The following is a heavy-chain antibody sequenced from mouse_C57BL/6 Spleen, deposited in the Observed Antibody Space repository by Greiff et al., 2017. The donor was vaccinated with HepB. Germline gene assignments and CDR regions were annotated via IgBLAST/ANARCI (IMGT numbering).Heavy chain of an antibody. CDR3: ARGLSDY. D-gene: IGHD2-2*01. J-gene: IGHJ2*01. Sequence: VQLKESGPELVKPGASVKISCKASGYSFTGYYMNWVKQSPEKSLEWIGEINPSTGGTTYNQKFKAKATLTVDKSSSTAYMQLKSLTSEDSAVYYCARGLSDYWGQETTLTVSS. CDR2: INPSTGGT. CDR1: GYSFTGYY. V-gene: IGHV1-42*01.